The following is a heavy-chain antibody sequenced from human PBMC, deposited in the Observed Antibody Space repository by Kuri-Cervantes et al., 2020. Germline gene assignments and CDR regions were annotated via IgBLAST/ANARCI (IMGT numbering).Heavy chain of an antibody. V-gene: IGHV3-9*01. CDR1: GFTFDDYA. J-gene: IGHJ4*02. D-gene: IGHD3-22*01. Sequence: GGSLRLSCAASGFTFDDYAMHWVRQAPGKGLEWVSGIRWNSGSIGYADSVKGRLTISRDNAKNSLYLQMNSLRAEDTALYYCAKEGYYDDSSGYFYGNYWGQGTLVTVSS. CDR3: AKEGYYDDSSGYFYGNY. CDR2: IRWNSGSI.